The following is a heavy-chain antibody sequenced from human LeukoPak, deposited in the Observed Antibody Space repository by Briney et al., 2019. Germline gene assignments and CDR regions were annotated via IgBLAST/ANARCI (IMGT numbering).Heavy chain of an antibody. CDR2: TYYRSRWYS. V-gene: IGHV6-1*01. J-gene: IGHJ4*02. CDR3: ARVGSSWYFDC. CDR1: GDSVSSNSAA. Sequence: SQTLSLTCAISGDSVSSNSAAWYWIRQSPSRGLEWLVRTYYRSRWYSDYAVSVKSRITISPDTSNNQFSLQLNTVTPDDTAVYYCARVGSSWYFDCWGQGTLVTVSS. D-gene: IGHD6-13*01.